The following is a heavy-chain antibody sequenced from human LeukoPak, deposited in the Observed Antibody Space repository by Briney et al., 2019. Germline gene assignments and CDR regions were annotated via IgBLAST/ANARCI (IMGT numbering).Heavy chain of an antibody. CDR2: TSGYNGNT. CDR1: GYTFTSYG. J-gene: IGHJ5*02. D-gene: IGHD6-13*01. Sequence: EASVKVSCKASGYTFTSYGISWVRQAPGQGLEWMGWTSGYNGNTNYAQKLQGRVTMTTDTSTSTAYMDLRILGSDATAVYYCARVPDHSSSSKSNWFDPWGQGTLVTVSS. CDR3: ARVPDHSSSSKSNWFDP. V-gene: IGHV1-18*01.